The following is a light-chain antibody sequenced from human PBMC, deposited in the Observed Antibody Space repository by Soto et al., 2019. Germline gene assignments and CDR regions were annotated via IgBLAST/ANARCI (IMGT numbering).Light chain of an antibody. CDR2: RNN. CDR1: SSNIGSNY. CDR3: AAWDDSLSGHYV. Sequence: QSVLTQPPSASGTPGQRVTISCSGSSSNIGSNYVYWYQQLPGTAPKLLIYRNNQRPSGVPDRFSGSKSGTSASLAISGLRSEDEADYYCAAWDDSLSGHYV. V-gene: IGLV1-47*01. J-gene: IGLJ1*01.